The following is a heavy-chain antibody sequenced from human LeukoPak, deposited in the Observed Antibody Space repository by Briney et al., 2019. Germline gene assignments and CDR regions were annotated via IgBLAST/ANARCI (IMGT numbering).Heavy chain of an antibody. V-gene: IGHV5-51*01. Sequence: GESLRISCKGSGYSFTTYWIGWVRQMPGKGLEWMGIIYPGDSDTRYSPPFQGQVTIPADKSISTAYLQWSSLKASDTAMYYCAKVGYSSSSDYWGQGTLVTVSS. D-gene: IGHD6-6*01. CDR2: IYPGDSDT. J-gene: IGHJ4*02. CDR3: AKVGYSSSSDY. CDR1: GYSFTTYW.